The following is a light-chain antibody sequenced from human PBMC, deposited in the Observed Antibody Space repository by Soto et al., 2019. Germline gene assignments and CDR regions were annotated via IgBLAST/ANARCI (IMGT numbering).Light chain of an antibody. CDR2: NSS. Sequence: EIVLPQSPGTLFLSPGERATLSCRASQSVRSNYLAWYQQKPGQAPRLLIYNSSTRATGIPDRFSGSGSGTDFTLTISRLEPEDFALYYCQQYRDLPQTFGQGTKVDIK. CDR1: QSVRSNY. V-gene: IGKV3-20*01. J-gene: IGKJ1*01. CDR3: QQYRDLPQT.